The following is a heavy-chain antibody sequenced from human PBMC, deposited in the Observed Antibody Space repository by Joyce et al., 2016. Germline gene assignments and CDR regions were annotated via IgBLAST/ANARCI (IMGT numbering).Heavy chain of an antibody. CDR3: ARGGSGWYWFDY. V-gene: IGHV3-13*01. Sequence: EVHLVESGGGLVQPGGSLRLSCAASGFTFSSYDMHWVRQATGKGREWVSVIGTAGITYYPGSVKGRFTISRENAKNSVYLQMNSLRAGDTAVYYCARGGSGWYWFDYWGQGTLVTVSS. CDR1: GFTFSSYD. J-gene: IGHJ4*02. D-gene: IGHD6-19*01. CDR2: IGTAGIT.